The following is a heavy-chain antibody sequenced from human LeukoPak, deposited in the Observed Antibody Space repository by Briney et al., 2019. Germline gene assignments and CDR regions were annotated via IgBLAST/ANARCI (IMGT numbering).Heavy chain of an antibody. Sequence: PGGSLRLSCAASGFTFSSYSMNWVRQAPGKGLEWVSSISSSSSYIYYADSLKGRFTISRDNAKNSMYLQMNSLRAEDTAVYYCARDGDNDYGDYVDAFDTWGQGTMVTVSS. CDR2: ISSSSSYI. D-gene: IGHD4-17*01. CDR3: ARDGDNDYGDYVDAFDT. J-gene: IGHJ3*02. CDR1: GFTFSSYS. V-gene: IGHV3-21*01.